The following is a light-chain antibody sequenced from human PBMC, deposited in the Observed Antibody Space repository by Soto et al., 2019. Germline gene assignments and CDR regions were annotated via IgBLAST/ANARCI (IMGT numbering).Light chain of an antibody. CDR3: QQYDSYPRT. CDR2: AAS. V-gene: IGKV1-16*02. J-gene: IGKJ1*01. CDR1: QGINNY. Sequence: DVQMTQSPSSLSASVGDRVTITCRASQGINNYLAWFQQKPGKAPTSLIYAASSLQSGVPSKFSGSGSGTDFTLTISSLQPVDVATYYCQQYDSYPRTFGQGTRVEIK.